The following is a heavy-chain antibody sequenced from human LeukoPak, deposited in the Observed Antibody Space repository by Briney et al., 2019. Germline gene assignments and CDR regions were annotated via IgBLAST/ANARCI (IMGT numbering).Heavy chain of an antibody. CDR3: ARKRPRDAFDI. CDR2: IYSGGST. J-gene: IGHJ3*02. CDR1: GFTFSGYG. Sequence: PGGSLRLSCAASGFTFSGYGMHWVRQAPGKGLEWVSVIYSGGSTYYADSVKGRFTISRDNSKNTLYLQMNSLRAEDTAVYYCARKRPRDAFDIWGQGTMVTVSS. V-gene: IGHV3-NL1*01. D-gene: IGHD6-6*01.